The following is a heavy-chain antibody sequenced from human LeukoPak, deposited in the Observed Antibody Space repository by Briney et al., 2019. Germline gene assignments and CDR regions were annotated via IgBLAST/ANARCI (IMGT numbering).Heavy chain of an antibody. D-gene: IGHD1-26*01. CDR1: GGSISSSSYY. CDR3: ARDRLGATGHWRIDV. J-gene: IGHJ2*01. Sequence: PSETLSLTCTVSGGSISSSSYYWGWIRQPPGKGLEWIGSIYYSGTTNYSPSLESRVTMSLDTSKNRFSLSLSSVTAADTAVYYCARDRLGATGHWRIDVWGRGTLVTVSS. CDR2: IYYSGTT. V-gene: IGHV4-39*07.